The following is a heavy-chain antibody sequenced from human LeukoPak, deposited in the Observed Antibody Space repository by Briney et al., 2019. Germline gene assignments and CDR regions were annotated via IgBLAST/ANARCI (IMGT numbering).Heavy chain of an antibody. D-gene: IGHD3-10*01. CDR2: INHSGST. CDR1: GGSFSGYY. Sequence: SETLSLTSAVYGGSFSGYYWSWIRQPPGKGLEWIGEINHSGSTNYNPSLKSRVTISVDTSKNQFSLKLSSVTAADTAVYYCARHLSGNEFGEIWRYWYFDLWGRGTLVSVSS. V-gene: IGHV4-34*01. CDR3: ARHLSGNEFGEIWRYWYFDL. J-gene: IGHJ2*01.